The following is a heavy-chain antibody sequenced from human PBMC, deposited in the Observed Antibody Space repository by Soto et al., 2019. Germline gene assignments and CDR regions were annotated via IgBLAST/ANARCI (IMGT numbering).Heavy chain of an antibody. V-gene: IGHV1-18*01. CDR2: ISAYNGNT. CDR1: GYTFTSYA. J-gene: IGHJ6*02. Sequence: EASVKVSCKASGYTFTSYAISCVRQAPGQGLEWMGWISAYNGNTNYAQKLQGRVTMTTDTSTSTAYMELRSLRSDDTAVYYCARVSGYCSGGSCYYYYYGMDVWGQGTTVTVSS. CDR3: ARVSGYCSGGSCYYYYYGMDV. D-gene: IGHD2-15*01.